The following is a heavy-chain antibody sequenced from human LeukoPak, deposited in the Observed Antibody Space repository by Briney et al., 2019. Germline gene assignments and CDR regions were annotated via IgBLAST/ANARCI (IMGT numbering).Heavy chain of an antibody. CDR2: IQSKPDGGTT. J-gene: IGHJ4*02. V-gene: IGHV3-15*01. CDR3: TTDQGDSRDFYSFDY. CDR1: TLTFSNTW. Sequence: GGSLRLSCAASTLTFSNTWMRWIRQAPGKGLECVGRIQSKPDGGTTDYAAFVKGRFTISRDDSRNTLYLQMNSLKTEDTAVYYCTTDQGDSRDFYSFDYWGQGTLVTVSS. D-gene: IGHD3/OR15-3a*01.